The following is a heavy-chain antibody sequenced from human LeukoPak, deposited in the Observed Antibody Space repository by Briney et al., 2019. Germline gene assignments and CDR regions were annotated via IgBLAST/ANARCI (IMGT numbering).Heavy chain of an antibody. CDR3: ARAVAGPWDYYYGMDV. Sequence: PGRSLRLSCAASGFTFSSYATHWVRQAPGKGLEWVAVISYDGSNKYYADSVKGRFTISRDNSKNTLYLQMNSLRAEDTAVYYCARAVAGPWDYYYGMDVWGQGTTVTVSS. V-gene: IGHV3-30-3*01. CDR1: GFTFSSYA. D-gene: IGHD6-19*01. J-gene: IGHJ6*02. CDR2: ISYDGSNK.